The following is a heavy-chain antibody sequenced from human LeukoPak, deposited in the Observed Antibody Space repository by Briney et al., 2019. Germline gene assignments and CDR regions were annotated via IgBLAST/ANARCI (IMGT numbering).Heavy chain of an antibody. CDR1: GFTVSNNY. J-gene: IGHJ4*02. V-gene: IGHV3-53*01. Sequence: GGSLRLSCAASGFTVSNNYMIWVRQAPGKGLEWVSLIYSNGVTNYADSVKGRFTISRDNSKNTLYLQMNSLRAEDTAVYYCAKDLIWNQVDYWGQGTLVTVSS. CDR3: AKDLIWNQVDY. D-gene: IGHD1-1*01. CDR2: IYSNGVT.